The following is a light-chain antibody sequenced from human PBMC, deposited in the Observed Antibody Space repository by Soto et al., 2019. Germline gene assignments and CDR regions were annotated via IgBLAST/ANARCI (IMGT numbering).Light chain of an antibody. CDR3: QQTYSSPYT. CDR1: QSISSY. V-gene: IGKV1-39*01. J-gene: IGKJ2*01. CDR2: GAS. Sequence: DIQMTQSRSSLSASVGDRVTITCRASQSISSYLNWYQQKPGKAPKLLIYGASSLQSGVPSRFSGSGSGTDFTLTISSLQPEDFATYYCQQTYSSPYTFGQGTKLEIK.